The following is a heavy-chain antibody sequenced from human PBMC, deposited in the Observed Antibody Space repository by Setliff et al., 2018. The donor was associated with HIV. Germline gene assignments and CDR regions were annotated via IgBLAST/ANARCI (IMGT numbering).Heavy chain of an antibody. CDR1: GYFINIGHY. Sequence: SETLSLTCRVSGYFINIGHYCGWLRQSPGKGLEWIGTIYHSGGTYYNPSLKSRVTISVDTSSNQFSLRMNSVTAADTAVYYCATDTSISWFYHWGQGTLGTSPQ. D-gene: IGHD1-1*01. V-gene: IGHV4-38-2*02. CDR2: IYHSGGT. CDR3: ATDTSISWFYH. J-gene: IGHJ5*01.